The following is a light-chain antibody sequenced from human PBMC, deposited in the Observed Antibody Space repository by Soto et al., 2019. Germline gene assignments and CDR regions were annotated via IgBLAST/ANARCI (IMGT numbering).Light chain of an antibody. J-gene: IGKJ1*01. CDR2: GAS. CDR3: QQYGSSLT. CDR1: KSVSNY. Sequence: EVVLTQSPGTLSLSQGERATLACRASKSVSNYVAWYQQKSGQPPRLLIYGASSRASGIPDRFSGSGSGTDFPLTISRVEPEDFALYYCQQYGSSLTFGLGT. V-gene: IGKV3-20*01.